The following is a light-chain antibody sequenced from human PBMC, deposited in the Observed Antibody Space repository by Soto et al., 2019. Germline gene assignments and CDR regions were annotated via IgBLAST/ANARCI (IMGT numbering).Light chain of an antibody. CDR3: QQYGSSPRYT. Sequence: EIVLTQSPGTLSLSPGDRATLSCRASQSVSSSYLAWYQQRPGQGPRLLIYGASSRATGIPDRFSGSGSGTDFTLTISRLEPEDFAVYYCQQYGSSPRYTFGQGTKLEIK. J-gene: IGKJ2*01. CDR2: GAS. V-gene: IGKV3-20*01. CDR1: QSVSSSY.